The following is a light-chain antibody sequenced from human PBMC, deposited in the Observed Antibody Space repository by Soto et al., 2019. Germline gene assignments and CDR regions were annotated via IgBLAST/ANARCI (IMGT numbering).Light chain of an antibody. CDR2: EVN. J-gene: IGLJ1*01. CDR1: SSDVGGYNF. CDR3: NSYAGSNIYV. Sequence: QSALTQPPSASGSPGQSVTISCTGTSSDVGGYNFVSWYQHHPGKAPKLIIYEVNKRPSGVPNRCSGSKSGNTASLTVSGLQAEDEADYYCNSYAGSNIYVFGTGTKLTVL. V-gene: IGLV2-8*01.